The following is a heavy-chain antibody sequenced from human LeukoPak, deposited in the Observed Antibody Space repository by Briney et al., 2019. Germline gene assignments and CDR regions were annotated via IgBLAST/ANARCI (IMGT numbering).Heavy chain of an antibody. CDR3: ARYDSSGYYFDY. CDR1: GGTFSSYA. J-gene: IGHJ4*02. CDR2: IIPILGIA. D-gene: IGHD3-22*01. V-gene: IGHV1-69*04. Sequence: SVKGSCKASGGTFSSYAISWVRQAPGQELEWMGRIIPILGIANYAQKFQGRVTITADKSTSTAYMELSSLRSEDTAVYYCARYDSSGYYFDYWGQGTLVTVSS.